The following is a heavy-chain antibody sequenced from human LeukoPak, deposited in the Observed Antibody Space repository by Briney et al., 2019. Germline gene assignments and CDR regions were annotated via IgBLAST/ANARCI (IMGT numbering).Heavy chain of an antibody. CDR2: IYYSGST. Sequence: SETLSLTCTVSGGSISSSSYYWAWIRQPPGKGLEWIGSIYYSGSTYYNPSLKSRVTISVDTSKNQFSLKLSSVTAADTAVYYCARSAGYSSGWYNYWGQGTLVTVSS. D-gene: IGHD6-19*01. CDR1: GGSISSSSYY. V-gene: IGHV4-39*07. J-gene: IGHJ4*02. CDR3: ARSAGYSSGWYNY.